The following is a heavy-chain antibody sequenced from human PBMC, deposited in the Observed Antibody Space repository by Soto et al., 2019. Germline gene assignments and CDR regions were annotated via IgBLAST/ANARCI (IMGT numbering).Heavy chain of an antibody. J-gene: IGHJ4*02. Sequence: SETLSLTCTVSRGSISSGTNYWAWIRQPPGKGLEWIANIYYSGSTFYNPSLKSRVTISLDTSKNQFSLKLRSVTAADTAVYYCETHQAGWYSDYWGQGTLVTVSS. CDR2: IYYSGST. V-gene: IGHV4-39*01. CDR1: RGSISSGTNY. D-gene: IGHD6-25*01. CDR3: ETHQAGWYSDY.